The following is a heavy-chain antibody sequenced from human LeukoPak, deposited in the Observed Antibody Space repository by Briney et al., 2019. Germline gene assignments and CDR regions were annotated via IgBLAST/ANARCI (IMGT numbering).Heavy chain of an antibody. V-gene: IGHV4-39*01. D-gene: IGHD5-12*01. CDR2: IYYSGST. CDR1: GGSISSSSYY. CDR3: ARRIGLRAYYFDY. Sequence: TSETLSPTCTVSGGSISSSSYYWGWIRQPPGKGLEWIGSIYYSGSTYYNPSLKSRVTISVDTSKNQFSLKLSSVTAADTAVYYCARRIGLRAYYFDYWGQGTLVTVSS. J-gene: IGHJ4*02.